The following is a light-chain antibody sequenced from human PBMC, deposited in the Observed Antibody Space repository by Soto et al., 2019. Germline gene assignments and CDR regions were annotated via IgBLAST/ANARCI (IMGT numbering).Light chain of an antibody. CDR3: QQSYSAPRT. Sequence: DIQMTQSPSSLSASVGDRVTITCRASQSISSYLNWYQQKPGKAPKLLIYAASSLQSGVPSRFGGSGSGTDFTPTISSLQPEDFATYYCQQSYSAPRTFGQGTKVEIK. CDR2: AAS. CDR1: QSISSY. J-gene: IGKJ1*01. V-gene: IGKV1-39*01.